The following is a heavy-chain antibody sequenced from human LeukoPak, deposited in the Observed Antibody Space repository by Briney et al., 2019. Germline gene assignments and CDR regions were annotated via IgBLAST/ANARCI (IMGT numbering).Heavy chain of an antibody. Sequence: GRSLRLSCAASGFTFSSYGMHWVRQAPGKGLEWVAVIWYDGSNKYYADSVKGRFTISRDNSKDTLYLQMNSLRAEDTAVYYCAKGKSSTSIDYRGQGTLVTVSS. CDR1: GFTFSSYG. V-gene: IGHV3-33*06. D-gene: IGHD2-2*01. J-gene: IGHJ4*02. CDR2: IWYDGSNK. CDR3: AKGKSSTSIDY.